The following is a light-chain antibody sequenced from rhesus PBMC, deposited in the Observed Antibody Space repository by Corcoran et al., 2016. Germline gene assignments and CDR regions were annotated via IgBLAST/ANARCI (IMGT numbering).Light chain of an antibody. J-gene: IGKJ1*01. CDR1: QSVSSS. Sequence: EIVMTQSPATLSLSPGERATLSCRASQSVSSSLAWYQQKPGQAPRLLIYGASSSATGIPDRFSASGGGTAFTRTISSLEPEDVAVYFCLQHSNWPWTFGQGTKVEIK. V-gene: IGKV3-24*01. CDR2: GAS. CDR3: LQHSNWPWT.